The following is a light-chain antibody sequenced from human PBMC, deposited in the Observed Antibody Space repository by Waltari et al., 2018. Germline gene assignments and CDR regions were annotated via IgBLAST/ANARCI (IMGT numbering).Light chain of an antibody. J-gene: IGLJ3*02. CDR3: QSYDSSVSAWV. CDR1: SSNIGAGYD. V-gene: IGLV1-40*01. Sequence: QSVLTQPPSVSGAPGQSITISCTASSSNIGAGYDVHWYQHLPGTAPKLLIYGHNNRPSVVPDRFSGSKAGSSASLAITGLQAEDEADYYCQSYDSSVSAWVFGGGTKLTVV. CDR2: GHN.